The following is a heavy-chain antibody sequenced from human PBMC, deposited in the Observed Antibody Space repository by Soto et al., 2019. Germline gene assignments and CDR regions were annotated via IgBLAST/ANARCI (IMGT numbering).Heavy chain of an antibody. CDR2: IHHSGTT. V-gene: IGHV4-38-2*01. CDR3: ARAGDTMVRGVMLMNYYGMDV. D-gene: IGHD3-10*01. Sequence: SETLSLRCAVSGSSVSSGYYWGWIRQPPGKGLEWIGNIHHSGTTYYNPSLKSRVTISIDRSKNQFSLKLSSVTAADTAVYYCARAGDTMVRGVMLMNYYGMDVWGQGTTVTVSS. CDR1: GSSVSSGYY. J-gene: IGHJ6*02.